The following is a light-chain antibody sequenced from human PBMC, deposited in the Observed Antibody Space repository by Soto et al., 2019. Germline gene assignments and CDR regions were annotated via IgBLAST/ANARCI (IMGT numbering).Light chain of an antibody. CDR1: QSVGSNY. Sequence: EIVLTQSPGTLSLSPGERATLYCRASQSVGSNYLAWYQQKPGQAPRVLIYGASSRATGIPDRFSGSGSGADFTLTISRLQSEDFAVYFCQHYENWPLYTFGQGTKVDIK. CDR2: GAS. CDR3: QHYENWPLYT. J-gene: IGKJ2*01. V-gene: IGKV3-20*01.